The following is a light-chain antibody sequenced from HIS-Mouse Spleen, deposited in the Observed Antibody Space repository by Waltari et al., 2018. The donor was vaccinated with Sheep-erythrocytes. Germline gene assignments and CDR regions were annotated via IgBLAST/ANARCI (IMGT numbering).Light chain of an antibody. CDR3: HQANSSPST. CDR2: AES. CDR1: QGISSS. J-gene: IGKJ5*01. V-gene: IGKV1-12*01. Sequence: DIKMTQSPPSVSASVGERVTITCRAIQGISSSLAWYQQKPGKAAKLLIYAESSLQSRVPSRFSGSGSGTDFTLTISSLQHEDFATYYCHQANSSPSTFGQGTRVEIK.